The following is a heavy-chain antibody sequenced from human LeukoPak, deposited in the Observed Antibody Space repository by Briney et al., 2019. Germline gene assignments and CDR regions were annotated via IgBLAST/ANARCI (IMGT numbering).Heavy chain of an antibody. CDR3: AKCSASYYNDAFDI. CDR2: IRGGGGVT. Sequence: GGSLRLSCAASGFTFDNYAMNWVRQAPRRGLEWLAYIRGGGGVTRYSDSVKDRFTISRDNSKNTVYLQMNSLRAEDTAIYYCAKCSASYYNDAFDIWGRGTMVTVSS. D-gene: IGHD3-10*01. CDR1: GFTFDNYA. V-gene: IGHV3-23*01. J-gene: IGHJ3*02.